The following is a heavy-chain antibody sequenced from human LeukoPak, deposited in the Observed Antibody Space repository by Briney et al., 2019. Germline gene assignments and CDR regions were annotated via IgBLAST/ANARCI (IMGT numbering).Heavy chain of an antibody. J-gene: IGHJ4*02. CDR1: GGSISSSSYY. V-gene: IGHV4-39*02. D-gene: IGHD2-8*01. CDR2: IYDSGST. CDR3: ARCEYCADGECSAFDY. Sequence: PSETLSLTCTVSGGSISSSSYYWGWIRQPPGKGLEWIASIYDSGSTYYNPSLKSRVTISVDTSKNHFSLNLSSVTAAATALFYSARCEYCADGECSAFDYWGQGTLVTVSS.